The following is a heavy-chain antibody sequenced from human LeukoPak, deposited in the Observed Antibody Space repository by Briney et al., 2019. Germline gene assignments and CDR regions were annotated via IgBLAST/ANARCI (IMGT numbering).Heavy chain of an antibody. CDR2: IYPDDSRT. D-gene: IGHD3-22*01. V-gene: IGHV5-51*01. CDR3: ARPFYYDTSPPGADF. CDR1: GYNFPKSW. Sequence: KHGESLKISCRASGYNFPKSWIGWVRQMPGKGLEWVAIIYPDDSRTNYSPSFQGQVTISADKSISTAYLQWSSLKASDTAMYYCARPFYYDTSPPGADFWGQGTLVTVSP. J-gene: IGHJ4*02.